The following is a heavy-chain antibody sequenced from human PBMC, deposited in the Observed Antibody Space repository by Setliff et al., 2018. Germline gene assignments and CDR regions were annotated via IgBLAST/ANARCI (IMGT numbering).Heavy chain of an antibody. CDR3: AKPRLELRWGFES. V-gene: IGHV3-23*03. CDR1: GFTFSPYA. Sequence: PGGSLRLSCAASGFTFSPYAMSWVRQAPGKGLEWVSTIYSGDRNTFYTDSVKGRFTIFRESSKNTLYLYMTSLRAEDTSVYYCAKPRLELRWGFESWGQGTLVTVSS. D-gene: IGHD1-7*01. J-gene: IGHJ4*02. CDR2: IYSGDRNT.